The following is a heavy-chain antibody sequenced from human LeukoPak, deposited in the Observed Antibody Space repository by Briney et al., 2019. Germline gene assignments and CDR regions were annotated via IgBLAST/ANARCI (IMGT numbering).Heavy chain of an antibody. Sequence: SETLSLTCTVSGGSISFSYWSWIRQPAGKGLEWIGRLYPSGDTNYNPSLKSRVTMSVDTSKNQFSLKMSSVTAADTAVYYCATYSTGFDIWGQGTVVTVSS. V-gene: IGHV4-4*07. J-gene: IGHJ3*02. CDR1: GGSISFSY. CDR3: ATYSTGFDI. D-gene: IGHD6-19*01. CDR2: LYPSGDT.